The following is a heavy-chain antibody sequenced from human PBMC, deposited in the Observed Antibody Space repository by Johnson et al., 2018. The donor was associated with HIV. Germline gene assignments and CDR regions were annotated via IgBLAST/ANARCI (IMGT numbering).Heavy chain of an antibody. V-gene: IGHV3-66*01. Sequence: VQLVESGGGVVRPGGSLRLSCAASGFTVSSNYMSWVRQAPGKGLEWVSVIYSGGSTYYADSVKGRFTISRDNSKNTLYLQMNSLRAEDTAVYYCAKDQYSNYAWSAFDIWGQGTMVTVSS. CDR3: AKDQYSNYAWSAFDI. J-gene: IGHJ3*02. D-gene: IGHD4-11*01. CDR2: IYSGGST. CDR1: GFTVSSNY.